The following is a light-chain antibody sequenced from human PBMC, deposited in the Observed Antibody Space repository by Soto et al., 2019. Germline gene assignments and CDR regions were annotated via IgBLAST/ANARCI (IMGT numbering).Light chain of an antibody. V-gene: IGKV1-39*01. Sequence: DIQMTQSPSSLSASVGDRVTISCRASQIISTYLNWYQQKPGTAPRLLISRASSVKSGVPPRFSGSGSGRDFTLTISSLRTEDIETYFCQQSYTSPQWTFGQATNVEVK. CDR1: QIISTY. J-gene: IGKJ1*01. CDR3: QQSYTSPQWT. CDR2: RAS.